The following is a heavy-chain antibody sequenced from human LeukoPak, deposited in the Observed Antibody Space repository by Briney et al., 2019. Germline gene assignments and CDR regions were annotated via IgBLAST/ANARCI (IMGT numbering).Heavy chain of an antibody. J-gene: IGHJ5*02. V-gene: IGHV4-30-2*01. CDR2: IYHSGST. D-gene: IGHD3-3*01. CDR3: ARDLEPRITIFSNWFDP. Sequence: PSQTLSLTCAVSGGSISSGGYSWSWIRQPPGKGLEWIGYIYHSGSTYYNPSLKSRVTISVDRSKNQFSLKLSSVTAADTAVYYCARDLEPRITIFSNWFDPWGQGTLVTVSS. CDR1: GGSISSGGYS.